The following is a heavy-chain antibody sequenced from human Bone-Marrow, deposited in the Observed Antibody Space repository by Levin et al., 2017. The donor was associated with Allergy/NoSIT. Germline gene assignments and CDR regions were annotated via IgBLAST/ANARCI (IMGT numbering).Heavy chain of an antibody. J-gene: IGHJ4*02. Sequence: GGSLRLSCAASGFTFSSYSMNWVRQAPGKGLEWVSSISSSSSYIYYADSVKGRFTISRDNDKHSLYLQMNSLRAEDTAVYYCARDHPEYYYDSSGYYFDYWGQGTLVTVSS. CDR3: ARDHPEYYYDSSGYYFDY. V-gene: IGHV3-21*01. CDR2: ISSSSSYI. D-gene: IGHD3-22*01. CDR1: GFTFSSYS.